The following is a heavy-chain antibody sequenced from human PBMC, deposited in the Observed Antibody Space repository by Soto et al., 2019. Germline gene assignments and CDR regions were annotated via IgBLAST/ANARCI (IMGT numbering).Heavy chain of an antibody. J-gene: IGHJ5*02. CDR2: INHSGST. Sequence: SETLSLTCAVYGGSFSGYYWSWIRQPPGKGLEWIGEINHSGSTNYNPSLKSRVTISVDTSKTQCHLKLSSVPAADTAVYYCARHVSRYCSGGSCYYGGTKTYNWFDPWGQGTLVTVSS. D-gene: IGHD2-15*01. V-gene: IGHV4-34*01. CDR3: ARHVSRYCSGGSCYYGGTKTYNWFDP. CDR1: GGSFSGYY.